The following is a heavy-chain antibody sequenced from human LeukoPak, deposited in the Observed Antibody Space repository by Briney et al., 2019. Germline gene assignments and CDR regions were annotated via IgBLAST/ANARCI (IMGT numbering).Heavy chain of an antibody. CDR1: GFTFSSYA. CDR2: ISAGDVAT. D-gene: IGHD1-26*01. CDR3: AKAPTGTYPYFFDY. V-gene: IGHV3-23*01. Sequence: GGSLRLSCAASGFTFSSYAMTWVRQAPGKGLEWVSSISAGDVATHYADSVKGRFTISRDNSKNTLNLQMSNLRAEDTAVYYCAKAPTGTYPYFFDYWGQGTLVTVSS. J-gene: IGHJ4*02.